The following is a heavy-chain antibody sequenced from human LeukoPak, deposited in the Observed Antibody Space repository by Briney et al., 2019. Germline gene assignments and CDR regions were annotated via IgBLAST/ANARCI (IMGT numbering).Heavy chain of an antibody. Sequence: GGSLRLSCAASGFTFSNYWMTWVRQSPGKGLEWVANIKQDGSGQYYVDSVKGRFTISRDNSKNTLYLQMNSLRAEDTAVYYCAKTHNWNDDYFDYWGQGTLVTVSS. D-gene: IGHD1-1*01. J-gene: IGHJ4*02. CDR1: GFTFSNYW. CDR2: IKQDGSGQ. V-gene: IGHV3-7*05. CDR3: AKTHNWNDDYFDY.